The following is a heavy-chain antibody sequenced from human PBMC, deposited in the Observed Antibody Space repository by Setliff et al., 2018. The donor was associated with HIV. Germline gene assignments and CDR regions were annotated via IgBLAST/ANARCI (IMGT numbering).Heavy chain of an antibody. Sequence: SETLSLTCAVYGGSFSGYHWNWIRQPPGKGLEWIGEINHSGRTNYNPSLKSRVTISVDTSKNQFSLKLRSVTAADTAMYYCARVSITYWYSIPTFYYYYMDVWGKGTKLTVS. V-gene: IGHV4-34*01. CDR2: INHSGRT. CDR1: GGSFSGYH. CDR3: ARVSITYWYSIPTFYYYYMDV. J-gene: IGHJ6*03. D-gene: IGHD2-15*01.